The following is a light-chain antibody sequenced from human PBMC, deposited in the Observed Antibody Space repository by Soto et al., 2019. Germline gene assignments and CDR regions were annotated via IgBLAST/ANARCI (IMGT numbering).Light chain of an antibody. V-gene: IGLV1-51*01. J-gene: IGLJ2*01. CDR1: SSNIGKNY. CDR2: DNN. CDR3: GTWDSSLSAGV. Sequence: QSVLTQPPSVSAAPGQKVTISCSGSSSNIGKNYVSWYQQFPGTAPKLLIYDNNKRPSGIPDRFSGSKSGTSATLGITGLQTGDEAEYYCGTWDSSLSAGVFGGGTQLTVL.